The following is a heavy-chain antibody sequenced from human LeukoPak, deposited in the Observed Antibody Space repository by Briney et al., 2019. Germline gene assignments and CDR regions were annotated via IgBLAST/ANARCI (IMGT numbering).Heavy chain of an antibody. CDR2: ISGSGGST. CDR3: ARYSGSYYKGYY. Sequence: GGSLRLSCAASGFTFSSYAMSWVRQAPGKVLEWVSAISGSGGSTDYADSVKGRFTISRDNSKNTLYLQMNSLRAEDTAVYYCARYSGSYYKGYYWGHGTLVTVSS. J-gene: IGHJ4*01. CDR1: GFTFSSYA. D-gene: IGHD3-10*01. V-gene: IGHV3-23*01.